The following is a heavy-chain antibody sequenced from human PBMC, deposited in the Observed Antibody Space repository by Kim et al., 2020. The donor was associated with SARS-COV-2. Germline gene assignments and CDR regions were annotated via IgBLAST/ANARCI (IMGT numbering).Heavy chain of an antibody. CDR3: ARHHPVGTGTTSLPTPFEY. J-gene: IGHJ4*02. Sequence: SETLSLTCTVSGGSISSDIYYWGWIRQPPGKGLEWIGTIYYSGSTYYNPSLKSLVTISVDTSKNQFSLKLSSVTAADTAVYYCARHHPVGTGTTSLPTPFEYWGQGTLVTVSS. V-gene: IGHV4-39*01. CDR2: IYYSGST. CDR1: GGSISSDIYY. D-gene: IGHD1-7*01.